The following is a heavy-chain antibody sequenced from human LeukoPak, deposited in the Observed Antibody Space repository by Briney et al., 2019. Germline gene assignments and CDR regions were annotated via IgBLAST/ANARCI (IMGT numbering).Heavy chain of an antibody. V-gene: IGHV1-69*13. J-gene: IGHJ4*02. CDR1: GGTFSSYA. CDR2: IIPIFGTA. CDR3: ARHPGYCSSTNCYFDY. Sequence: GASVKVSCKASGGTFSSYAISWVRQAPGQGPEWMGGIIPIFGTANYAQKFQGRVTITADESTSTAYMELRSLTSDDTAVYYCARHPGYCSSTNCYFDYWGQGTLVTVSS. D-gene: IGHD2-2*01.